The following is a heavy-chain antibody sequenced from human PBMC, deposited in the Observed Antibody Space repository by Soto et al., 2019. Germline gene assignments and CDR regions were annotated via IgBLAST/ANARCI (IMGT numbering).Heavy chain of an antibody. V-gene: IGHV3-73*01. D-gene: IGHD3-22*01. CDR1: GFTFSGSA. CDR3: TRQTRKGDGYYYYYMDV. CDR2: IRSKANSYAT. J-gene: IGHJ6*03. Sequence: PGGSLRLSCAASGFTFSGSAMHWVRQASGKGLEWVGRIRSKANSYATAYAASVKGRFTISRDDSKNTAYLQMNSLKTEDTAVYYCTRQTRKGDGYYYYYMDVGGKGTTVTVSS.